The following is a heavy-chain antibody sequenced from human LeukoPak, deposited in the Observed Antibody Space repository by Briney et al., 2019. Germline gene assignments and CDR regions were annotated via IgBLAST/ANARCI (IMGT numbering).Heavy chain of an antibody. CDR3: AKDWSYQGNDYYMDV. J-gene: IGHJ6*03. CDR2: ISSSSSYI. D-gene: IGHD1-26*01. Sequence: GGSLRLSCAASGFTFSSYSMNWVRQAAGKGVEGVSSISSSSSYIYYADSVKGRFTISRDNSQKTLYLQMNSLRGEDTAVYYCAKDWSYQGNDYYMDVWGKGTTVTISS. CDR1: GFTFSSYS. V-gene: IGHV3-21*01.